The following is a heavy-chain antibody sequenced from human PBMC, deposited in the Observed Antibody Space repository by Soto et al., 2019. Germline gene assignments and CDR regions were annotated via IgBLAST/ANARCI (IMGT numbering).Heavy chain of an antibody. V-gene: IGHV5-51*01. CDR3: ARHYTYYDFWSGYPNYYYYYYMDV. CDR1: GYSFTSYW. Sequence: GESLKISCKGSGYSFTSYWIGWVRQMPGKGLEWMGIIYPGDSDTRYSPSFQVQVTISADKSISTAYLQWSILKASDTAMYYCARHYTYYDFWSGYPNYYYYYYMDVWGKGTTVTVSS. J-gene: IGHJ6*03. CDR2: IYPGDSDT. D-gene: IGHD3-3*01.